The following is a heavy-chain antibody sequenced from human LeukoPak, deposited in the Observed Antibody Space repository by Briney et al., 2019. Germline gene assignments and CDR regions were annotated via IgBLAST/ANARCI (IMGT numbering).Heavy chain of an antibody. Sequence: GASVKVSCKASGGTFSSYAISWVRQAPGQGLEWMGRIIPIFGIANYAQKFQGRVTITTDESTSTAYMELSSLRSEDTAVYYCARDAYDSSGEEYYFDYWGQGTLVTVSS. D-gene: IGHD3-22*01. CDR1: GGTFSSYA. V-gene: IGHV1-69*05. CDR3: ARDAYDSSGEEYYFDY. J-gene: IGHJ4*02. CDR2: IIPIFGIA.